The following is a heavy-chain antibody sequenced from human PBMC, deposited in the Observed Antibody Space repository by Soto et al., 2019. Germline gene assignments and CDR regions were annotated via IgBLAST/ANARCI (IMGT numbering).Heavy chain of an antibody. CDR1: GFTFSSYN. V-gene: IGHV3-74*01. J-gene: IGHJ4*02. CDR3: ATGSGWYSPDY. D-gene: IGHD6-19*01. Sequence: GGSLRLSCAASGFTFSSYNMNWVRQAPGKGLVWVSRIDNDGSSRDYADSVKGRFTISRDNAKNTLYLEMSSLRAEDMAVYYCATGSGWYSPDYWGQGTLVTVSS. CDR2: IDNDGSSR.